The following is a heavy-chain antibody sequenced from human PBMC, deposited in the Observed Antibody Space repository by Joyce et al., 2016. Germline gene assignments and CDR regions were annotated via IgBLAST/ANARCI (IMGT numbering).Heavy chain of an antibody. V-gene: IGHV4-31*03. J-gene: IGHJ4*02. CDR2: NDYTRSN. Sequence: QVQLQESGPGLVKPSQTLSLTCNVSGGSISSGGYYWSWIRQHPGKGLEGICYNDYTRSNYYNPAPKSRVTISVHTSNIHFSLRRSSGTAADTAGYYCARVSADYFDYWGQGTLVTVSS. CDR3: ARVSADYFDY. CDR1: GGSISSGGYY.